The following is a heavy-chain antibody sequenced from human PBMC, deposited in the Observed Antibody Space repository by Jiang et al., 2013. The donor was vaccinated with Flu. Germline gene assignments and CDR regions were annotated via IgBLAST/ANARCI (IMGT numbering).Heavy chain of an antibody. J-gene: IGHJ3*02. V-gene: IGHV4-59*12. Sequence: SGLVKPSETLSLTCTVSGGSISSYYWSWIRQPPGKGLEWIGYIYYSGSTNYNPSLKSRVTISVDTSKNQFSLKLSSVTAADTAVYYCARRQKGAFAFDIWGQGTMVTVSS. CDR2: IYYSGST. CDR3: ARRQKGAFAFDI. CDR1: GGSISSYY. D-gene: IGHD3-16*01.